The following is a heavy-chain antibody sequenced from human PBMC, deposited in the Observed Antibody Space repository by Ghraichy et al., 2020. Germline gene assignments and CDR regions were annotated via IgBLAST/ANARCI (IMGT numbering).Heavy chain of an antibody. CDR2: ISWNSGSI. Sequence: SLRLSCAASGFTFDDYAMHWVRQAPGKGLEWISGISWNSGSIGYADSVKGRFTISRDNAKNSLYLQMNSLRAEDTALYYCAKDLLGYCSSTSCYNAFDIWGQGTMVTVSS. J-gene: IGHJ3*02. D-gene: IGHD2-2*02. CDR1: GFTFDDYA. CDR3: AKDLLGYCSSTSCYNAFDI. V-gene: IGHV3-9*01.